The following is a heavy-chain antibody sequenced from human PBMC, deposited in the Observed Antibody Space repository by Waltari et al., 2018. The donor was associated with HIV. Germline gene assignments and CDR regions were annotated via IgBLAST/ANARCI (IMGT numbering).Heavy chain of an antibody. D-gene: IGHD2-21*01. CDR3: AKGALMRWLHSPRHWFDP. J-gene: IGHJ5*02. CDR1: GESFKSYY. CDR2: IDHYGAT. Sequence: QVHLQQWGPGLVKPSETLSLTCAVYGESFKSYYWSWIRQAPDKGLEWIGKIDHYGATDYNPSLKSRVTISVDTSKNQFSLRLTSVTAADTGTYYCAKGALMRWLHSPRHWFDPWGQGNLATVSS. V-gene: IGHV4-34*02.